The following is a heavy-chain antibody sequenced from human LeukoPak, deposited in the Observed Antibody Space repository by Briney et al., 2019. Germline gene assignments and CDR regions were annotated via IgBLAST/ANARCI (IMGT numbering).Heavy chain of an antibody. V-gene: IGHV1-2*02. CDR2: INPNSGST. J-gene: IGHJ6*03. CDR3: ARDAGHCTNGVCYFRYYYYYMDV. CDR1: GYTFTGYY. D-gene: IGHD2-8*01. Sequence: ASVKVSCKASGYTFTGYYMHWVRQAPGQGLEWMGWINPNSGSTNYAQKLQGRVTMTRDTSISTAHMELSRLRSDDTAVYYCARDAGHCTNGVCYFRYYYYYMDVWGKGTTVTVSS.